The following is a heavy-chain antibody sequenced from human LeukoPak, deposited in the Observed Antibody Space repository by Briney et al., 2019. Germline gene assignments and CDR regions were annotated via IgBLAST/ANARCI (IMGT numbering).Heavy chain of an antibody. V-gene: IGHV3-23*01. J-gene: IGHJ4*02. Sequence: PGGSLRLSCAASGFTFSSYAMSWVRQAPGKGLEWVSAISGSAGSTYYADSVKGRFTISRDNSKNTLYLQMNSLRAEDTAVYYCAKDQPGYCSSTSCRYWGIFDYWGQGTLVTVSS. D-gene: IGHD2-2*01. CDR2: ISGSAGST. CDR1: GFTFSSYA. CDR3: AKDQPGYCSSTSCRYWGIFDY.